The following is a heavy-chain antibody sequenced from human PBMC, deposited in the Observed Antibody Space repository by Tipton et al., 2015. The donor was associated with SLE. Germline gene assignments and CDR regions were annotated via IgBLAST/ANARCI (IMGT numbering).Heavy chain of an antibody. D-gene: IGHD3-10*01. Sequence: GSLRLSCAASGFTFSSYGMHWVRQAPGKGLEWVAFIRYDGSDKYYADSVKGRFTISRDNSKNTLYVQMNSLRAEDTAVYYCAKDEGFYESESYSDYHYFNGMDVWGQGTAVTVSS. CDR1: GFTFSSYG. J-gene: IGHJ6*02. CDR2: IRYDGSDK. V-gene: IGHV3-30*02. CDR3: AKDEGFYESESYSDYHYFNGMDV.